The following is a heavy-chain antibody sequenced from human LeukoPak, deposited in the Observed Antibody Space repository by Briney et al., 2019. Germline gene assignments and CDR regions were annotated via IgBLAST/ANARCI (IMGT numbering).Heavy chain of an antibody. D-gene: IGHD6-19*01. J-gene: IGHJ4*02. Sequence: ASVEVSCNTSGYTFTGYYLHWVRQAPGQGLEWMGWINPNSGDTKYVEKFQGRVTMTRDSSTSTAYMEVSRLTSDDTAVYYCARVTSNGWEYFDFWGQGTLIIVSS. CDR1: GYTFTGYY. CDR2: INPNSGDT. V-gene: IGHV1-2*02. CDR3: ARVTSNGWEYFDF.